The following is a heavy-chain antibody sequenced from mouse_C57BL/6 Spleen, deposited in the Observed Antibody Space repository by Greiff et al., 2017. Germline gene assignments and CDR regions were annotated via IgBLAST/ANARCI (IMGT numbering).Heavy chain of an antibody. V-gene: IGHV5-4*03. CDR3: ASYYDYLFDY. CDR2: ISDGASYT. J-gene: IGHJ2*01. Sequence: EVMLVESGGGLVKPGGSLKLSCAASGFTFSSYAMSWVRQTPEKRLEWVATISDGASYTSYPDNVKGRFTISRDNAKNNLYQQMSQLKSEDTARYYCASYYDYLFDYWGQGTTLTVSS. D-gene: IGHD2-4*01. CDR1: GFTFSSYA.